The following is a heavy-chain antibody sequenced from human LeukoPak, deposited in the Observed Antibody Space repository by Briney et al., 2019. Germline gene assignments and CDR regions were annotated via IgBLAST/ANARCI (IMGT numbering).Heavy chain of an antibody. J-gene: IGHJ6*03. D-gene: IGHD6-13*01. CDR1: GYSFTSYW. Sequence: GESLKISCKGSGYSFTSYWIGWVRQMPGKGLKWMGIIYPGDSDTRYSPSFQGQVTISADKSISTAYLQWSSLKASDTAMYYCARSSVIAAADYYYYYMDVWGKGTTVTVSS. CDR3: ARSSVIAAADYYYYYMDV. CDR2: IYPGDSDT. V-gene: IGHV5-51*01.